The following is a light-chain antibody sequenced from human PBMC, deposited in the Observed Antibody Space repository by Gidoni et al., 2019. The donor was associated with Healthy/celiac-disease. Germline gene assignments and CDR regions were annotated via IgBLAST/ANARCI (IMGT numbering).Light chain of an antibody. CDR1: QSISSW. CDR2: KAS. Sequence: DIQMTQSPSTLSASVGDRVTITCRASQSISSWLAWYPQKPGKAPKLLIYKASSLESGVPSRFSGSGSGTEFTLTISSLQPDDFATYYCQQYNSWATFGQGTKVEIK. CDR3: QQYNSWAT. V-gene: IGKV1-5*03. J-gene: IGKJ1*01.